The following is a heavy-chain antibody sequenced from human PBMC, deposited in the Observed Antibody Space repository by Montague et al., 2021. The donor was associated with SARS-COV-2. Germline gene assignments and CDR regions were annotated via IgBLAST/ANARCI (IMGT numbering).Heavy chain of an antibody. CDR3: ASTFGGNLGYYYYYMDV. Sequence: TLSLTCTVSGGSISSGGYYWSWIRQHPGKGLEWIGYIYYSGSTYYNPSLKSRVTISVDTSKNQFSLKLSSVTAADTAVYSCASTFGGNLGYYYYYMDVWGQGTTVTVSS. D-gene: IGHD4-23*01. CDR1: GGSISSGGYY. V-gene: IGHV4-31*03. J-gene: IGHJ6*03. CDR2: IYYSGST.